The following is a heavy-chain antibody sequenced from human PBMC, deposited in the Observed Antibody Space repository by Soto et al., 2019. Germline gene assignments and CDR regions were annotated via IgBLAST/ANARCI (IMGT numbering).Heavy chain of an antibody. CDR2: IIPIFGTA. CDR1: GGTFSSYA. Sequence: SVKVSCKASGGTFSSYAISWVRQAPGQGLEWMGGIIPIFGTANYAQKFQGRVTVTADESTSTAYMELSSLRSEDTAVYYCARGGEYVATTSYYYYYGMDVWGQGTTVTVSS. D-gene: IGHD5-12*01. J-gene: IGHJ6*02. V-gene: IGHV1-69*13. CDR3: ARGGEYVATTSYYYYYGMDV.